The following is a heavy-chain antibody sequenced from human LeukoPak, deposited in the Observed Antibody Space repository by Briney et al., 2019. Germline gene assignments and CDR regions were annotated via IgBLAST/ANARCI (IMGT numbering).Heavy chain of an antibody. Sequence: SVKVSCKASGGTFSSYAISWVRQAPGQGLEWMGGIIPIFGTANYAQKLQGRVTMTTDISTSTAYMELRSLRSDDTAVYYCAREALYGSGSYYQPLNPIDYWGQGTLVTVSS. J-gene: IGHJ4*02. V-gene: IGHV1-69*05. CDR3: AREALYGSGSYYQPLNPIDY. CDR2: IIPIFGTA. D-gene: IGHD3-10*01. CDR1: GGTFSSYA.